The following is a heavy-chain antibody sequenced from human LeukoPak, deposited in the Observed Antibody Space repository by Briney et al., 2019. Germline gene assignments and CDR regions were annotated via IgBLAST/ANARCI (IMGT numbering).Heavy chain of an antibody. J-gene: IGHJ4*02. CDR1: GFTFSSYG. CDR3: ARGRYYGSGSYLDY. V-gene: IGHV3-33*01. Sequence: GGSLRLSCAASGFTFSSYGMHWVRQAPGKGLEWVAVIWYDGSNKYYADSVKGRFTISRDNSKNTLYLQMNSLRAEDTAVYYRARGRYYGSGSYLDYWGQGTLVTVSS. D-gene: IGHD3-10*01. CDR2: IWYDGSNK.